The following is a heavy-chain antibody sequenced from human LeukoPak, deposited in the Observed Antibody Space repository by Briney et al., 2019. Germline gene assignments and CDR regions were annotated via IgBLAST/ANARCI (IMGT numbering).Heavy chain of an antibody. J-gene: IGHJ4*02. CDR1: GFTFSSNG. CDR2: ISGSGGTT. V-gene: IGHV3-23*01. CDR3: AKEEGYRSIWYLFDY. Sequence: PGGSLRLSCAASGFTFSSNGMNWVRQAPGTGLEWVSTISGSGGTTYYADSVKGRFTISRDNSKNTVFLQMNSLRAEDTAVYYCAKEEGYRSIWYLFDYWGQGTLVTVSS. D-gene: IGHD6-13*01.